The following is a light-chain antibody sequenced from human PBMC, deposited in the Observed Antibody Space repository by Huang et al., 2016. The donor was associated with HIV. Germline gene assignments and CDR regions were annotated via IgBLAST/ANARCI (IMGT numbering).Light chain of an antibody. J-gene: IGKJ5*01. CDR3: QQSYSMPPT. V-gene: IGKV1-39*01. CDR2: AAS. CDR1: QSITSY. Sequence: DIQMTQSPSSLSASVGDRVTITCRASQSITSYLNWYQQKPGKAPKRLIYAASSLQSGVPSRFSGSGSGTDFTLTINSLQREDFATYYCQQSYSMPPTFGQGTRLEIK.